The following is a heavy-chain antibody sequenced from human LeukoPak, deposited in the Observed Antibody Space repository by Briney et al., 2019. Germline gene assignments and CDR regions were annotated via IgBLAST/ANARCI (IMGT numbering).Heavy chain of an antibody. CDR1: GGSISSGGYY. Sequence: SETLSLTCTVSGGSISSGGYYWSWIRQHPGKGLEWIGSIYYSGSTYYNPSLKSRVTISVDTSKNQFSLKLSSVTAADTAVYYCASRRILDYFDYWGQGTLVTVSS. CDR3: ASRRILDYFDY. CDR2: IYYSGST. D-gene: IGHD2/OR15-2a*01. V-gene: IGHV4-39*01. J-gene: IGHJ4*02.